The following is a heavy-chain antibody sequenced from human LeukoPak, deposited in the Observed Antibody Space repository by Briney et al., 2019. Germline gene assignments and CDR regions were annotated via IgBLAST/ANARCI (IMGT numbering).Heavy chain of an antibody. J-gene: IGHJ4*02. V-gene: IGHV3-23*01. CDR1: GFGFGQYE. D-gene: IGHD6-19*01. Sequence: PGGSLRLSCAASGFGFGQYEMNWVRQAPGKGLEWVAGITGSGGSTNYADSVKGRFTISRDNAKNTLYLQMNSLRAEDTAVYYCAQGYSSGWYPYWGLGSLVSVSS. CDR2: ITGSGGST. CDR3: AQGYSSGWYPY.